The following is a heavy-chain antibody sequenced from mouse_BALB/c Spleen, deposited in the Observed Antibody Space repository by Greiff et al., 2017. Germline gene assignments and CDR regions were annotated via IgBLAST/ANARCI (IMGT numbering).Heavy chain of an antibody. V-gene: IGHV1S29*02. J-gene: IGHJ4*01. CDR2: IYPYNGGT. CDR3: ARTYYAMDY. CDR1: GYTFTDYN. Sequence: EVHLVESGPELVKPGASVKISCKASGYTFTDYNMHWVKQSHGKSLEWIGYIYPYNGGTGYNQKFKSKATLTVDNSSSTAYMELRSLTSEDSAVYYCARTYYAMDYWGQGTSVTVSS.